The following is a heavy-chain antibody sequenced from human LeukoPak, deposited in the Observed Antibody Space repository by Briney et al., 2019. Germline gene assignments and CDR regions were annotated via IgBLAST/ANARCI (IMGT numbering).Heavy chain of an antibody. D-gene: IGHD3-22*01. CDR1: GSSVSSGSYY. CDR3: ARDGKSSGYGDWFDP. V-gene: IGHV4-61*01. J-gene: IGHJ5*02. Sequence: SETLSLTCTVSGSSVSSGSYYWSWIRQPPGRGLEWIGYIYYSGSTNYNPSLKSRVTISVDTSKNQFSLKLSSVTAADTAVYYCARDGKSSGYGDWFDPWGQGTLVTVSS. CDR2: IYYSGST.